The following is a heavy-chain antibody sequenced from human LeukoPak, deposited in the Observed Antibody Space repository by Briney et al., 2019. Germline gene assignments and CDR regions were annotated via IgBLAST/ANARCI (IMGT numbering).Heavy chain of an antibody. D-gene: IGHD3-22*01. J-gene: IGHJ4*02. CDR2: ISPSGSST. V-gene: IGHV3-21*01. CDR1: GFTFRTCG. Sequence: GGSLRLSCAASGFTFRTCGMHWVRQAPGKGPEWVSSISPSGSSTWNADSVRGRFTISRDNGKSSVYLQMNSLRGEDTAVYYCARDLLGESGAAGCWGQGTLVTVSS. CDR3: ARDLLGESGAAGC.